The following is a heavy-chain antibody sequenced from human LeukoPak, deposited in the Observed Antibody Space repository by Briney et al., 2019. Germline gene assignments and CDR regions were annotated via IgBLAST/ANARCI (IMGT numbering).Heavy chain of an antibody. Sequence: SETLSLTCAVYGGSFSGYYWSWIRQPPGKGLEWIGEINHSGSTNYNPSLKSRVTISVDTSKNQFSLKLSSVSAADTAVYYCARLLRGGRDTPMVTMIVVRAKSGAFDIWGQGTMVTVSS. V-gene: IGHV4-34*01. J-gene: IGHJ3*02. D-gene: IGHD3-22*01. CDR3: ARLLRGGRDTPMVTMIVVRAKSGAFDI. CDR1: GGSFSGYY. CDR2: INHSGST.